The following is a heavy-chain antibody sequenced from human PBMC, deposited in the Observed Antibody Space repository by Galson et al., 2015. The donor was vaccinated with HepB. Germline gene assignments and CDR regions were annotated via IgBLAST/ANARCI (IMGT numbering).Heavy chain of an antibody. CDR2: INPSGGST. D-gene: IGHD1-7*01. J-gene: IGHJ4*02. CDR1: GYTFTSYY. Sequence: SVKVSCKASGYTFTSYYMHWVRQAPGQGLEWMGIINPSGGSTSYAQKFQGRVTMTRDTSTSTVYMELSSLRSEDTAVYYGARGGITGTTEYYFDYWGQGTLVTVSS. V-gene: IGHV1-46*01. CDR3: ARGGITGTTEYYFDY.